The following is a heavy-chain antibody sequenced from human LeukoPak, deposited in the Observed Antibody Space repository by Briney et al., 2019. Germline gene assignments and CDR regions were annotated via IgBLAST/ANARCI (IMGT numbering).Heavy chain of an antibody. J-gene: IGHJ6*02. CDR3: ARDWWEVIAAAGNDSYYYYYGMDV. D-gene: IGHD6-13*01. CDR2: ISYDGSNK. Sequence: GRSLRLSCAASGFTFSSYPMHWVRQAPGKGLEWVAVISYDGSNKYYADSVKGRFTISRDNAKNSLYLQMNSLGAEDTAVYYCARDWWEVIAAAGNDSYYYYYGMDVWGQGTTVTVSS. CDR1: GFTFSSYP. V-gene: IGHV3-30*04.